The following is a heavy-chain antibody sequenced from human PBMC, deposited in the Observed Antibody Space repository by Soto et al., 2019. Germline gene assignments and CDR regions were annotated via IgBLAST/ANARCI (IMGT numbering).Heavy chain of an antibody. V-gene: IGHV4-59*01. CDR2: IYYSGST. J-gene: IGHJ6*02. CDR1: GSSISRYY. Sequence: SETLSLTCTVSGSSISRYYWSWIRQPPGKGLEWIGYIYYSGSTNYNPSLKSRVTISVDTSKNQFSLKLSSVTAADTAVYYCARGDWGSGQYYYYYGMDVWGQGTTVTVSS. D-gene: IGHD7-27*01. CDR3: ARGDWGSGQYYYYYGMDV.